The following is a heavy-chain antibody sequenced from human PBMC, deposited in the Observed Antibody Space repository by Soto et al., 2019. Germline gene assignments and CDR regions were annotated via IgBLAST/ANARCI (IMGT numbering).Heavy chain of an antibody. J-gene: IGHJ5*02. CDR2: VNPSSGST. Sequence: GASVKVSCKXSGYTFTNYYIHWVRQAPGQGLEWMGIVNPSSGSTSYPQKFQGRVTMTRDTSTSTVYMDLSSLKSEDTAVYYCAKGSSGSYLNWFGPWGQGTLVTVSS. V-gene: IGHV1-46*01. D-gene: IGHD1-26*01. CDR1: GYTFTNYY. CDR3: AKGSSGSYLNWFGP.